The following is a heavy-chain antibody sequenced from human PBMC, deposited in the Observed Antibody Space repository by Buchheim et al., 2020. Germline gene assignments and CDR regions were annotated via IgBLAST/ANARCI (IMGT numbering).Heavy chain of an antibody. D-gene: IGHD1-26*01. Sequence: EVQLVESGGGLVKPGGSLRLSCAASGFTFSSYDMKWVRQAPGKGLEWVSSISSTSSYIYYADSLKGRFTISRDNAKNSLYLQMNSLRAEETAVYYCARLMGSYYGGYYYGLDVWGQGTT. CDR3: ARLMGSYYGGYYYGLDV. CDR1: GFTFSSYD. J-gene: IGHJ6*02. CDR2: ISSTSSYI. V-gene: IGHV3-21*01.